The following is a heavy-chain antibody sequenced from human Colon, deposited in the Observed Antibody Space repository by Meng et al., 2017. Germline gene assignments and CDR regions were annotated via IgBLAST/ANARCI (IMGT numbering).Heavy chain of an antibody. CDR1: GYSIDNSKW. D-gene: IGHD1-7*01. V-gene: IGHV4-4*02. Sequence: ESGPRLGQAFGTLSLCRVFFGYSIDNSKWWSWLPQAPGKGPEWIGEISNSYKTVYSPSLKSRVRISLEKSNNQFSLTLTSVTAADTAVYYCARERVRELGLFDSWGQGTLVTVLL. CDR3: ARERVRELGLFDS. CDR2: ISNSYKT. J-gene: IGHJ4*02.